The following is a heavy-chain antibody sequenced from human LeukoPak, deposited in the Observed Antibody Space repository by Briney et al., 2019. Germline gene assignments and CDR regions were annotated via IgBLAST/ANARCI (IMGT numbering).Heavy chain of an antibody. CDR2: ISYDGSNK. CDR3: AKAFMSYYFDY. V-gene: IGHV3-30*18. D-gene: IGHD1-26*01. Sequence: GRFLRLSCAASGFTFSSYGMHWVRQAPGKGLEWVAVISYDGSNKYYADSVKGRFTISRDNSKNTLYLQMNSLRAEDTAVYYCAKAFMSYYFDYWGQGTLVTVSS. CDR1: GFTFSSYG. J-gene: IGHJ4*02.